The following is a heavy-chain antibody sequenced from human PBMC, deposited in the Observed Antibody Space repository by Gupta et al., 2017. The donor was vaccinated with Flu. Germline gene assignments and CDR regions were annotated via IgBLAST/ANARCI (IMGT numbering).Heavy chain of an antibody. Sequence: EVQLVESGGGLVQPGRSLRLSCAASGFTFDDYAMHWVRQAPGKGLEWVSGISWNSGSIGDADSVKGRFTISRDNAKNSLYLQMNSLRAEDTALYYCAKDGYSGADYWGQGTLVTVSS. CDR1: GFTFDDYA. CDR3: AKDGYSGADY. V-gene: IGHV3-9*01. D-gene: IGHD2-15*01. J-gene: IGHJ4*02. CDR2: ISWNSGSI.